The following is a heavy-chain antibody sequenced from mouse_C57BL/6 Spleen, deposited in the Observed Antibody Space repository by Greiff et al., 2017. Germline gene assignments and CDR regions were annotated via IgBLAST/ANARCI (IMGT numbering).Heavy chain of an antibody. V-gene: IGHV1-55*01. J-gene: IGHJ2*01. Sequence: VQLQQPGAELVKPGASVKMSCKASGYTFTSYWITWVKQRPGQGLEWIGDIYPGSGSTNYNEKFKSKATLTVDTSSSTAYMQLSSLTPEDAAVYYCARQSSLYYSNYYYWGQGTTLTVSS. CDR3: ARQSSLYYSNYYY. CDR2: IYPGSGST. D-gene: IGHD2-5*01. CDR1: GYTFTSYW.